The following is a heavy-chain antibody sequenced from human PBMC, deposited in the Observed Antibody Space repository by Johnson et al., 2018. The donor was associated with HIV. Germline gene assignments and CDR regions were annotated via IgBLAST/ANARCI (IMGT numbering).Heavy chain of an antibody. CDR3: SRHSPRGYSGYDAFDI. D-gene: IGHD5-12*01. CDR2: IKQEGRET. V-gene: IGHV3-7*05. J-gene: IGHJ3*02. Sequence: VKLVESGGGLVQPGGSLRLSCAASEFIFSNYWMSWVRQAPGKGLEWVANIKQEGRETHYIDSVKGRFTISRDNAKNSLYLQMNSRRAEDTAVYYCSRHSPRGYSGYDAFDIWGQGTMVTVSS. CDR1: EFIFSNYW.